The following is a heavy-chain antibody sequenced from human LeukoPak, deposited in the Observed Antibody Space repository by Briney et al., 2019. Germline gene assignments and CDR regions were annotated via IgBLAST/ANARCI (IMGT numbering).Heavy chain of an antibody. CDR3: AKGSPAYSSSWYET. Sequence: GGSLRLSCAASGFTFSSYSMNWVRQAPGKGLEWVSAISGSGGSTYYADSVKGRFTISRDNSKNTLYLQMNSLRAEDTAVYYCAKGSPAYSSSWYETWGQGTLVTVSS. D-gene: IGHD6-13*01. J-gene: IGHJ5*02. CDR2: ISGSGGST. V-gene: IGHV3-23*01. CDR1: GFTFSSYS.